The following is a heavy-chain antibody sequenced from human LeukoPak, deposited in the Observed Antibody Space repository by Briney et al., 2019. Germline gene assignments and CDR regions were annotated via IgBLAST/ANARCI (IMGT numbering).Heavy chain of an antibody. CDR1: GGSISTTSYY. V-gene: IGHV4-39*01. J-gene: IGHJ4*02. CDR2: IYYSRST. D-gene: IGHD1-14*01. CDR3: ARRAVYEGFDY. Sequence: SETLSLTCTVSGGSISTTSYYWDWIRQAPGRGLEWIGSIYYSRSTDYNPSLKSRITISVDTSTNQFSLRLTSMTAADTAVYCCARRAVYEGFDYWGQGTLVTVSS.